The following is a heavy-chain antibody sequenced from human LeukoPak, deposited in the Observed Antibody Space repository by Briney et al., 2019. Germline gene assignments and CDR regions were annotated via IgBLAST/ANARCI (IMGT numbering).Heavy chain of an antibody. D-gene: IGHD6-13*01. J-gene: IGHJ4*02. CDR1: GGSISSSSYY. Sequence: SQTLSLTCSVSGGSISSSSYYWGWVRQPPGKGLEWIGCIYYSGSTYYNPSLKSRVTISVDTSKNQFSLKLSSVTAADTAVYYCARLCIAAAGSYYFDYWGQGTLVTVSS. V-gene: IGHV4-39*07. CDR3: ARLCIAAAGSYYFDY. CDR2: IYYSGST.